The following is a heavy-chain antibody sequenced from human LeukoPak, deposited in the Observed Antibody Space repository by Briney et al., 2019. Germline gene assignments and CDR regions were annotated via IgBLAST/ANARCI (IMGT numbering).Heavy chain of an antibody. V-gene: IGHV4-39*01. J-gene: IGHJ4*02. CDR2: IYYTGST. D-gene: IGHD3-22*01. Sequence: SETLSLTCTVSGDSIGSSYYYWGWIRQPPGKGLEWIGTIYYTGSTYYNPSLQSRVTISVDTSNNQFSLRLTSVTATDTAVYYCARHVGRGFDRGYYDTTDYHRPFDFWGQGTLVTVSS. CDR1: GDSIGSSYYY. CDR3: ARHVGRGFDRGYYDTTDYHRPFDF.